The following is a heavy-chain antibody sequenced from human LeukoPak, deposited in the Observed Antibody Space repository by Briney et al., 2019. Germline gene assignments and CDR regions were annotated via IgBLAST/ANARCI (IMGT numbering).Heavy chain of an antibody. CDR2: INPKCGGT. D-gene: IGHD2-15*01. CDR1: GYTFIHYH. Sequence: ASVKVTCKCSGYTFIHYHIHWVRQAPGQGLDWMGWINPKCGGTIYAQKFQGRVTMTRDTSINTAYMELSRLTSDDAAMYYCARVSCSGGTCYDLGWFDSWGQGTLVTVSS. V-gene: IGHV1-2*02. J-gene: IGHJ5*01. CDR3: ARVSCSGGTCYDLGWFDS.